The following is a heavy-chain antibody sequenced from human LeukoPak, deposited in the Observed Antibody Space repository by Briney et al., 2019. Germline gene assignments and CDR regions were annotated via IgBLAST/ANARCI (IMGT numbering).Heavy chain of an antibody. Sequence: GGSLRLSCAASGFTFSSYGMHWVRQAPGKGLEWVAVISYDGSNRYYADSVKGRFTISRDTSKNTLYLQMNSLRAEDTAVYYCAKRSMVRGVQFDAFDLWGQGTIVTVSS. J-gene: IGHJ3*01. D-gene: IGHD3-10*01. CDR3: AKRSMVRGVQFDAFDL. CDR1: GFTFSSYG. CDR2: ISYDGSNR. V-gene: IGHV3-30*18.